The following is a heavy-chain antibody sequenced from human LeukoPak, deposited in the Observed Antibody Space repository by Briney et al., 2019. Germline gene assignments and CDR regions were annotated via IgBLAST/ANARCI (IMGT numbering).Heavy chain of an antibody. J-gene: IGHJ4*02. V-gene: IGHV3-74*01. CDR2: VNGDGSRT. Sequence: QPGGSLRLSCAASGFSLSSYWMHWVRQAPGKGLVWVLRVNGDGSRTSYADSVKGRFTISRDDAKNTLYLQMNSLRAEDTAVYYCAREGYFDSSGYDFGYWGQGTLVTVS. CDR3: AREGYFDSSGYDFGY. D-gene: IGHD3-22*01. CDR1: GFSLSSYW.